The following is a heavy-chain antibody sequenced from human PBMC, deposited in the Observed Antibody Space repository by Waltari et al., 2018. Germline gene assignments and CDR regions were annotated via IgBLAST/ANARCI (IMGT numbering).Heavy chain of an antibody. D-gene: IGHD5-12*01. CDR2: IKQDGSEK. CDR3: ARVWATIRARGDAFDI. Sequence: EVQLVESGGGLVQPGGSLRLSCAASGFTFSSYWMSWVRQAPGKGLEWVANIKQDGSEKYYVDSVNGRFTNSRDNAKNSLYLQMNSLRAEDTAVYYCARVWATIRARGDAFDIWGQGTMVTVSS. CDR1: GFTFSSYW. V-gene: IGHV3-7*01. J-gene: IGHJ3*02.